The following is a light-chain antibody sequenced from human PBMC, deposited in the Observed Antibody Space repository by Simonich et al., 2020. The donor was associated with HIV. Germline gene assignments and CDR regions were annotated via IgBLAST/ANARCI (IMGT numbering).Light chain of an antibody. CDR1: QSVSSN. V-gene: IGKV3-15*01. J-gene: IGKJ2*01. CDR2: GAS. Sequence: EIVMTQSPATLSVSPGERATLSCRTSQSVSSNLAWYQQKPGQAPRLLITGASTRAAGIPARFSGSVSGTEFTRTISSLQSEDFAVYYCQQYNNWPPYTFGQGTKLEIK. CDR3: QQYNNWPPYT.